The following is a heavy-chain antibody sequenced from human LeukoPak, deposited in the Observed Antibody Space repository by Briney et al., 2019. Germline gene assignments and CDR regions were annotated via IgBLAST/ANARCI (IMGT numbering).Heavy chain of an antibody. V-gene: IGHV3-21*01. CDR1: GFTFSTYS. CDR3: ARVEDYYDSSGYSAWDY. D-gene: IGHD3-22*01. Sequence: GGSLRLSCAASGFTFSTYSMTWVRQAPGKGLEWVSSISSSNSYIYYADSVKGRFTISRDNAKSSLYLQMNRLRAEDTAVYYCARVEDYYDSSGYSAWDYWGQGTLVTVSS. J-gene: IGHJ4*02. CDR2: ISSSNSYI.